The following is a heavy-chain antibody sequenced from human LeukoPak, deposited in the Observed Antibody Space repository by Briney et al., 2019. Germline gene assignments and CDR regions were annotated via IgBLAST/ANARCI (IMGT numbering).Heavy chain of an antibody. CDR1: GGSFSGYY. V-gene: IGHV4-34*01. CDR3: ARGLDYYGSGSYYNMHTDDAFDI. CDR2: INHSGRT. J-gene: IGHJ3*02. D-gene: IGHD3-10*01. Sequence: SETLSLTCAVYGGSFSGYYWSWIRQPPGKGLEWIGEINHSGRTNNNPSLKNRITISVDTSKNQFSLKLSSVTAAGTAVYYCARGLDYYGSGSYYNMHTDDAFDIWGQGTMVTVSS.